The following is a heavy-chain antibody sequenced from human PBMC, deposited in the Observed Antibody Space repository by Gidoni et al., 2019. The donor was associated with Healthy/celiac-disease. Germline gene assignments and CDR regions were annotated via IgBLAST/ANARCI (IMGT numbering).Heavy chain of an antibody. CDR3: ALTVAGRYYFDY. Sequence: QVKLVQSGSEVQKPGSSVKVSCKASGGTFSSYAISWVRQAPGQGLEWMGGIIPIFGTANYAQKFQGRVTITADESTSTAYMELSSLRSEDTAVYYCALTVAGRYYFDYWGQGTLVTVSS. CDR1: GGTFSSYA. CDR2: IIPIFGTA. V-gene: IGHV1-69*01. D-gene: IGHD6-19*01. J-gene: IGHJ4*02.